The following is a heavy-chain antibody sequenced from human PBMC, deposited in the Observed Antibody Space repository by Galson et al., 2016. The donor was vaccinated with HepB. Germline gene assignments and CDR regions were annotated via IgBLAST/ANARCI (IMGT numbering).Heavy chain of an antibody. D-gene: IGHD3-22*01. CDR3: ARPYYYDANGRYGMDV. CDR1: GFSFISYT. J-gene: IGHJ6*02. Sequence: LRLSCAASGFSFISYTMNWVRQAPGKGLEWVSSISSSSTYIYYADSVTGRFTISRDNAQNSLYLQMNSLRAEDTAVYFCARPYYYDANGRYGMDVWGQGATLTVSS. V-gene: IGHV3-21*01. CDR2: ISSSSTYI.